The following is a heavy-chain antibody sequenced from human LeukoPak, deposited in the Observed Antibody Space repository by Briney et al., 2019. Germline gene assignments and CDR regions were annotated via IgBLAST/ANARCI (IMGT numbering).Heavy chain of an antibody. J-gene: IGHJ4*02. Sequence: GGSLRLSCAASGFTFRSYGMHWVRQAPGKGLEWVAVMWYDGRKKDYADSVKGRFIISRDNSKNTVYLQMNSLRADDTAVYYCARGPMYSLAFYTHANENFDYWGQGTLVTVSS. CDR2: MWYDGRKK. CDR3: ARGPMYSLAFYTHANENFDY. CDR1: GFTFRSYG. V-gene: IGHV3-33*01. D-gene: IGHD3-3*02.